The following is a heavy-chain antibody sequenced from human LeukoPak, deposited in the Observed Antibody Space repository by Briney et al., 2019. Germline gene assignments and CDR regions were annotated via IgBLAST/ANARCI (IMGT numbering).Heavy chain of an antibody. Sequence: NPSETLSLTCTVSGGSISSSSYYWGWIRQPPGKGLEWIGSIYYSGSTYYNPSLKSRVTISVDTSKNQFSLKLSSVTAADTAVYYCASSDRERRIYGMDVWGQGTTVTVSS. D-gene: IGHD1-26*01. V-gene: IGHV4-39*01. CDR1: GGSISSSSYY. J-gene: IGHJ6*02. CDR2: IYYSGST. CDR3: ASSDRERRIYGMDV.